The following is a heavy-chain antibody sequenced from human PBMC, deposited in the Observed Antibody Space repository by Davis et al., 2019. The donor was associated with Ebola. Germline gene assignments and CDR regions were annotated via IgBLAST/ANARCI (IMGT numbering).Heavy chain of an antibody. CDR3: ARADYGSGSSYGMDV. D-gene: IGHD3-10*01. CDR1: GFTFSDYY. Sequence: GESLKISCAASGFTFSDYYMSWIRQAPGKGLEWVSYISNSGTTMFYADSVKGRFTISRDNAKNSLYLQMNSLRDEDTAVYYCARADYGSGSSYGMDVWGKGTTVTVSS. J-gene: IGHJ6*04. CDR2: ISNSGTTM. V-gene: IGHV3-11*04.